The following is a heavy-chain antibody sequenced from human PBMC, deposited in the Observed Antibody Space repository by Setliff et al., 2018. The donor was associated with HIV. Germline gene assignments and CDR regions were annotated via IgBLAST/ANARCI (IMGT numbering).Heavy chain of an antibody. CDR3: ARSKTFYDFWGGYYTHGAFKI. V-gene: IGHV4-31*02. D-gene: IGHD3-3*01. Sequence: PSETLSLTCTVSGGSIGSGGYYWSWIRQHPGKGLEWIGYIYYSGSTYYNPSFKRRLSISVDTSKNQFSLNLTSVTAADTAVYYCARSKTFYDFWGGYYTHGAFKIWGLGTMVTVSS. CDR2: IYYSGST. CDR1: GGSIGSGGYY. J-gene: IGHJ3*02.